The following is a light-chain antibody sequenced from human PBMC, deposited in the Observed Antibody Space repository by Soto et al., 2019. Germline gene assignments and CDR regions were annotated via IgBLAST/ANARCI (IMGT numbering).Light chain of an antibody. V-gene: IGKV1-39*01. CDR1: QSIRTS. CDR2: SAS. J-gene: IGKJ2*01. CDR3: QQCYSTPRT. Sequence: DIQMTQSPSSLSASVGDRVTITCRASQSIRTSLNWYQQQPGKAPNLLIYSASSLQSGVPSRFSGSGSGTDFTLTISSLQPEDFATYYCQQCYSTPRTFGQGTKLEIK.